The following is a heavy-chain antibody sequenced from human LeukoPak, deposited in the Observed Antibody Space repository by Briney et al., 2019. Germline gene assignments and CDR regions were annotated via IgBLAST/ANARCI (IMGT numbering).Heavy chain of an antibody. CDR1: GYSFTNYW. Sequence: GESLKISCKGSGYSFTNYWIGWVRQMPGKGLEWMGIIYPGDSDTRYSPSFQGQVTISADKSISTAYLQWSSLKASDTAMYYCARPYGSGSYLDAFDIWGQGTMVTVSS. CDR2: IYPGDSDT. V-gene: IGHV5-51*01. J-gene: IGHJ3*02. D-gene: IGHD3-10*01. CDR3: ARPYGSGSYLDAFDI.